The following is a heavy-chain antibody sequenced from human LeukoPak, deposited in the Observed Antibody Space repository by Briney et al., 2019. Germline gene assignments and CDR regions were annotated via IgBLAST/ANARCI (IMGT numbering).Heavy chain of an antibody. Sequence: SVKVTCRASGGTFSSYSISWVRQAPGQGLEWMGRIIPIFGTANYAQKFQGRVTITTDESTSTAYMELSSLRSEHTAVYYCASEETYTVRVSFGYWGQGTLVTVSS. CDR2: IIPIFGTA. J-gene: IGHJ4*02. CDR3: ASEETYTVRVSFGY. V-gene: IGHV1-69*05. CDR1: GGTFSSYS. D-gene: IGHD3-16*01.